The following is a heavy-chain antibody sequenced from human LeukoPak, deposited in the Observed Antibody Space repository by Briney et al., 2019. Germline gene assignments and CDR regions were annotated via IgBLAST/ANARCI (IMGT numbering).Heavy chain of an antibody. V-gene: IGHV3-48*04. CDR3: ARDMTGDGYNCYDY. CDR2: ISSSSSTI. CDR1: GFTFSSYS. Sequence: GGSLRLSCAASGFTFSSYSMNWVRQAPGKGLEWVSYISSSSSTIYYADSVKGRFTISRDNAKNSLYLQMNSLRAEDTAVYYCARDMTGDGYNCYDYWGQGTLVTVSS. D-gene: IGHD5-24*01. J-gene: IGHJ4*02.